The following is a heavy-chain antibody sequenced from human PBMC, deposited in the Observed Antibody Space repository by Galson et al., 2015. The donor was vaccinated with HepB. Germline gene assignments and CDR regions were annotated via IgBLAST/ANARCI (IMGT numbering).Heavy chain of an antibody. CDR2: ISWNSGSI. CDR1: GFTFDDYA. J-gene: IGHJ4*02. V-gene: IGHV3-9*01. Sequence: FLRLSCAASGFTFDDYAMHWVRQAPGKGLEWVSGISWNSGSIGYADSVKGRFTISRDNAKNSLYLQMNSLRAEDTALYYCAKGAIAVAGLLPDYWGQGTLVTVSS. D-gene: IGHD6-19*01. CDR3: AKGAIAVAGLLPDY.